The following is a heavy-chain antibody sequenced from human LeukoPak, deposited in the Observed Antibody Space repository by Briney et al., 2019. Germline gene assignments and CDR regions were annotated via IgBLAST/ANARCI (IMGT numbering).Heavy chain of an antibody. CDR1: GFTLSSNY. D-gene: IGHD6-19*01. J-gene: IGHJ4*02. V-gene: IGHV3-66*01. Sequence: TGGSLRLSCAASGFTLSSNYMSWVRQAPGKGLEWVSVIYSGGSTYYADSVKGRFTISRDNSKNTLYLQMNSLRAEDTAVYYCARGSSGWLPNPTIWGQGTLVTVSS. CDR2: IYSGGST. CDR3: ARGSSGWLPNPTI.